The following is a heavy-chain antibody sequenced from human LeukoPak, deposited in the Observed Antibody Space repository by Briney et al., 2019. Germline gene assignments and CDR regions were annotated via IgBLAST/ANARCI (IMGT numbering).Heavy chain of an antibody. CDR2: ISSNGGST. J-gene: IGHJ4*02. CDR3: ARDKGPAAAYYFDY. D-gene: IGHD2-2*01. Sequence: GSLRLSCAASGFTFSSYAMHWVRQAPGKGLEYVSAISSNGGSTYYANSVKGRFTISRDNSKNTLYLQMGSLRAEDMAVYYCARDKGPAAAYYFDYWGQGTLVTVSS. CDR1: GFTFSSYA. V-gene: IGHV3-64*01.